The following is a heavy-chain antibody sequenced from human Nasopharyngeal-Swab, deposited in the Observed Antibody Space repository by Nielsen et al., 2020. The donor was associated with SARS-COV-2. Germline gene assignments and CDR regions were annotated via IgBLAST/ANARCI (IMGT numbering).Heavy chain of an antibody. CDR1: GGSISSGGYF. CDR2: IHYTGNT. CDR3: AREVIEQAVSDAFDF. D-gene: IGHD3-16*02. J-gene: IGHJ3*01. V-gene: IGHV4-31*03. Sequence: SETLSLTCTVSGGSISSGGYFWSWIRQHPGKGLEWIGYIHYTGNTYYNPSLESRLTISLDTSQNQFSLRLSSVTAADTAVYYCAREVIEQAVSDAFDFWGQETMVTVSS.